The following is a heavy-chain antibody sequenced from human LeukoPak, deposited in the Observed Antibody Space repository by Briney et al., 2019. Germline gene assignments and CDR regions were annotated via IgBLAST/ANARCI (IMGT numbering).Heavy chain of an antibody. CDR3: ARALRGPIAVARPFGFDP. V-gene: IGHV4-59*01. D-gene: IGHD6-19*01. CDR1: GGSISSYY. J-gene: IGHJ5*02. Sequence: PSETLSLTCTVSGGSISSYYWSWIRQPPGKGLEWIGYIYYSGSTNYNPSLKSRVTISVDTSKNQFSLKLSSVTAADTAVHYCARALRGPIAVARPFGFDPWGQGTLVTVSS. CDR2: IYYSGST.